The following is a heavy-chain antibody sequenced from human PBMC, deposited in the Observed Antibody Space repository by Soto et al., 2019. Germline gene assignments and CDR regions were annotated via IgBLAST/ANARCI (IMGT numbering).Heavy chain of an antibody. V-gene: IGHV4-31*03. CDR3: AREIRAPIWSGYVNWFDP. CDR2: IYYSGST. J-gene: IGHJ5*02. Sequence: PSETLSLTCTVSGGSISSGGYYWSWIRQHPGKGLEWIGYIYYSGSTYYNPSLKSRVTISVDTSKNQFSLKLSSVTAADTAVYYCAREIRAPIWSGYVNWFDPWGQGTLVTVSS. CDR1: GGSISSGGYY. D-gene: IGHD3-3*01.